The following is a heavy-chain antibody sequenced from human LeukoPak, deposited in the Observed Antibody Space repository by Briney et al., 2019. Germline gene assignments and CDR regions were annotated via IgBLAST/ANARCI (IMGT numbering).Heavy chain of an antibody. V-gene: IGHV3-30-3*01. J-gene: IGHJ4*02. CDR3: ARGPSYYYDSSGYLGDYFDY. CDR2: ISYDGSNK. D-gene: IGHD3-22*01. CDR1: GFTFSSYA. Sequence: GGSLRLSCAASGFTFSSYAMHWVRQAPGKGLEWVAVISYDGSNKYYADSVKGRFTISRDNSKNTLYLQMNSLRAEDTAVYYCARGPSYYYDSSGYLGDYFDYWGQGTLVTVSS.